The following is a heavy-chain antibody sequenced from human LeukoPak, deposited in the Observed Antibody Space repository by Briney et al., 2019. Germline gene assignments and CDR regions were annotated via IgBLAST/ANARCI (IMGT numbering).Heavy chain of an antibody. J-gene: IGHJ4*02. CDR2: IYYSGST. CDR1: GGSISSSSYY. Sequence: SETLSLTCTVSGGSISSSSYYWGWIRQPPGKGLEWIGSIYYSGSTYYNPSLKSRVTISVDTSKNQFSLKLSSVTAADTAVYYCARGKYYFDYWGQGTLVTVSS. CDR3: ARGKYYFDY. V-gene: IGHV4-39*01.